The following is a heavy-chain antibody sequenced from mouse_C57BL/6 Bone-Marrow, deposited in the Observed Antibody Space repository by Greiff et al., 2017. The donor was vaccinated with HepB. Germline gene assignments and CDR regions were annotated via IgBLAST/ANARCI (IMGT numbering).Heavy chain of an antibody. CDR2: ISSGSSTI. CDR3: ARERATVVAHYYAMDY. Sequence: DVMLVESGGGLVKPGGSLKLSCAASGFTFSDYGMHWVRQAPEKGLEWVAYISSGSSTIYYADTVKGRFTISRDNAKNTLFLQMNSLRSEDTAMYYCARERATVVAHYYAMDYWGQGTSVTVSS. J-gene: IGHJ4*01. D-gene: IGHD1-1*01. V-gene: IGHV5-17*01. CDR1: GFTFSDYG.